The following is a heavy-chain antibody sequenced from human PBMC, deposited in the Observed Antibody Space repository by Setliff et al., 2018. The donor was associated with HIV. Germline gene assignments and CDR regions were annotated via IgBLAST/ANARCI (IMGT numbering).Heavy chain of an antibody. Sequence: GGSLRLSCVVSGFSLDDYGMSWVRQGPGKGLEWVSGVNWKGSSTSYADSVKGRFTISRDNAKNSLYLQMNSLRAEDTAVYYCARSADTLVAGLLHYWGQGTLVTVSS. D-gene: IGHD6-19*01. CDR3: ARSADTLVAGLLHY. CDR1: GFSLDDYG. J-gene: IGHJ4*02. V-gene: IGHV3-20*04. CDR2: VNWKGSST.